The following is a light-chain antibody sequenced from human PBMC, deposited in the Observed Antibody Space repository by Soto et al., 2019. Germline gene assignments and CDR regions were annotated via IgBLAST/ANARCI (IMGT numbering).Light chain of an antibody. CDR3: QSYDSSLSGSV. Sequence: QSAMTQAPSVSGAPGQRVTISCTGSSSNIGAGYDVHWYQQLPGTAPKLLIYGNSNRPSGVPDRFSGSKSGTSASLAITGLQAEDEADYYCQSYDSSLSGSVFRTGTKLTVL. V-gene: IGLV1-40*01. CDR1: SSNIGAGYD. CDR2: GNS. J-gene: IGLJ1*01.